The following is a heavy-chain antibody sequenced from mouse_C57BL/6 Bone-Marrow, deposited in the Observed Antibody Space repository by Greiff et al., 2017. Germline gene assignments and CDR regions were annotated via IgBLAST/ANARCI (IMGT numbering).Heavy chain of an antibody. Sequence: VHVQQPGAELVKPGASVKVSCKASGYTFTSYWMHWVPQRPGQGLEWIGTIHPSDSDTNYNQKFKGKATLTVDKSSSTAYMQLRSLKSGDSAVYYCAIGDFWGQGTSVTVSS. CDR2: IHPSDSDT. CDR1: GYTFTSYW. V-gene: IGHV1-74*01. J-gene: IGHJ4*01. CDR3: AIGDF.